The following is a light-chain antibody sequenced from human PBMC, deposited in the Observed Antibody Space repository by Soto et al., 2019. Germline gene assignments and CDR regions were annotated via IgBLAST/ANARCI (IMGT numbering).Light chain of an antibody. J-gene: IGLJ1*01. CDR3: SAYAGSNTFV. CDR2: EVT. CDR1: SSDVGDNY. V-gene: IGLV2-8*01. Sequence: QSALAQPPSASGSPGQSVTISCTGTSSDVGDNYVCWYQQHLGKAPKLIIYEVTLRPSGVPDRFSGSKSGNTASLTVSGLQAHDEADYYWSAYAGSNTFVFGTGTKVTVL.